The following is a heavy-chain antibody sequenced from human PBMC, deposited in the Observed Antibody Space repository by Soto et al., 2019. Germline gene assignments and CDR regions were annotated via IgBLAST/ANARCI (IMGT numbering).Heavy chain of an antibody. V-gene: IGHV1-69*13. CDR2: IIPIFGTA. CDR1: GGTFSSYA. Sequence: SVKVSCKASGGTFSSYAISWVRQAPGQGLEWMGGIIPIFGTANYAQKFQGRVTITADESTSTAYMELSSLRSEDTAVYYCARGPYDSSGSPSVAFAIWGQGTTVTVSS. D-gene: IGHD3-22*01. CDR3: ARGPYDSSGSPSVAFAI. J-gene: IGHJ3*02.